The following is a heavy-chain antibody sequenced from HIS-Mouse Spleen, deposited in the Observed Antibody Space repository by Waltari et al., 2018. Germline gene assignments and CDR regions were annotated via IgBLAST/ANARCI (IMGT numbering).Heavy chain of an antibody. CDR1: GGSISSRRYY. D-gene: IGHD6-13*01. CDR3: AREIPYSSSWYDWYFDL. V-gene: IGHV4-39*07. Sequence: QLQLQESGPGLVKPSETLSLTCTVSGGSISSRRYYWVVIRQPPGKGLEWIGSIYYSGSTYYNPSLKSRVTISVDTSKNQFSLKLSSVTAADTAVYYCAREIPYSSSWYDWYFDLWGRGTLVTVSS. J-gene: IGHJ2*01. CDR2: IYYSGST.